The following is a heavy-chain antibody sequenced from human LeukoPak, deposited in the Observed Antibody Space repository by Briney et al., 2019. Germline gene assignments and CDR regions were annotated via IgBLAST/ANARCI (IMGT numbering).Heavy chain of an antibody. CDR2: IYPGDSNT. J-gene: IGHJ4*02. CDR3: ARRPPASSSWDS. Sequence: GESLKISCQGSEYRFTRYWIGWVRPMPGKSLEWMGIIYPGDSNTRYSPSFQGQVTISADKSISTAYLQWSSLKASDTAMYYCARRPPASSSWDSWGQGTPVTVSS. CDR1: EYRFTRYW. V-gene: IGHV5-51*01. D-gene: IGHD6-13*01.